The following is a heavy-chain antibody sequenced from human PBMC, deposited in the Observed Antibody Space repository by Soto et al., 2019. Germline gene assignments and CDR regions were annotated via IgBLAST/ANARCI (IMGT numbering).Heavy chain of an antibody. CDR2: IYWDDDK. V-gene: IGHV2-5*02. Sequence: SGPTLVNPTQTLTLTCTFSGFSLSTSGVGVGWIRQPPGKALEWLALIYWDDDKRYSPSLKSRLTITKDTSKNQVVLTMTNMDPVDTATYYCAHTRGAGTTFFGAFDIWGQGTMVTVSS. CDR3: AHTRGAGTTFFGAFDI. D-gene: IGHD1-7*01. CDR1: GFSLSTSGVG. J-gene: IGHJ3*02.